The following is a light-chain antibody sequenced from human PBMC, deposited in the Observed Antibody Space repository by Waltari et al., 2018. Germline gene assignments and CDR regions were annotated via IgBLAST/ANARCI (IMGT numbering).Light chain of an antibody. Sequence: DIVMTQSPLSLPVTPGEPASISCRSSQSLLHSNGYNYLYWYLQKPGQSPQLLIYLGSNRTSGVPDRFSGRGSGTDFTLKISRVEAEDVGIYYCMQTLQTPGTFGQGTKLEIK. CDR1: QSLLHSNGYNY. J-gene: IGKJ2*01. CDR2: LGS. V-gene: IGKV2-28*01. CDR3: MQTLQTPGT.